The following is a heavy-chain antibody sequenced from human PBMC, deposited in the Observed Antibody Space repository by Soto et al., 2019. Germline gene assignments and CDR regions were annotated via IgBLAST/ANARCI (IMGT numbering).Heavy chain of an antibody. J-gene: IGHJ4*02. CDR2: ISGSGGST. CDR1: GFTFSSYA. D-gene: IGHD3-22*01. Sequence: PGGSQRLSCAASGFTFSSYAMSWVRQAPGKGLEWVSAISGSGGSTYYADSVKGRFTISRDNSKNTLYLQMNSLRAEDTAVYYCEKGLDSSGYYAHFDYWGQGTLAPVSS. CDR3: EKGLDSSGYYAHFDY. V-gene: IGHV3-23*01.